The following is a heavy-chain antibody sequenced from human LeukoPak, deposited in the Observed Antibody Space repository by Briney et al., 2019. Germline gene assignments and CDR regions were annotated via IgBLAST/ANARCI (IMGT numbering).Heavy chain of an antibody. CDR2: ISSSGTYT. D-gene: IGHD1-26*01. Sequence: QTGGSLRLSCAASVFSFSDYYMTWIRQAPGKGLEWVSYISSSGTYTNYADSVKGRFTISRGNAKNSLYLQMNSLSAEDTAVYYCAKIAGTYSPDYWGQGTLVTVSS. CDR3: AKIAGTYSPDY. V-gene: IGHV3-11*06. J-gene: IGHJ4*02. CDR1: VFSFSDYY.